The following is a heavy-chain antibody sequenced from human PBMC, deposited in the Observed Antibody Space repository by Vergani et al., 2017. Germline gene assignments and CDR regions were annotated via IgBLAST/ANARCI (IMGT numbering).Heavy chain of an antibody. Sequence: EVQLVQSGAEVKKRGESLRISCKGSGYSFNRYWIRGVRQMPVKGVEWMGRIDPSDSYTNCSQSFQGHVNISADKSISTAYLQWSSLKASDTAMYYCASTGSDSSFAAAGTDYWGQGTLVTVSS. J-gene: IGHJ4*02. CDR3: ASTGSDSSFAAAGTDY. D-gene: IGHD6-13*01. CDR2: IDPSDSYT. V-gene: IGHV5-10-1*01. CDR1: GYSFNRYW.